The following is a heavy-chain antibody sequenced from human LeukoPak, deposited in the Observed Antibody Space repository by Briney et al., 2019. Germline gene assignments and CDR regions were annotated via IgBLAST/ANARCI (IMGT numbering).Heavy chain of an antibody. D-gene: IGHD1-26*01. J-gene: IGHJ6*03. CDR3: ARKRSDYYYYYYMDV. CDR2: IKQDGSEK. V-gene: IGHV3-7*01. Sequence: RPGRSLRLSCAASGFTFSSYWMSWVRQAPGKGLEWVANIKQDGSEKYYVDSVKGRFTISRDNAKNSLYLQMDSLRAEDTAVYYCARKRSDYYYYYYMDVWGKGTTVTVSS. CDR1: GFTFSSYW.